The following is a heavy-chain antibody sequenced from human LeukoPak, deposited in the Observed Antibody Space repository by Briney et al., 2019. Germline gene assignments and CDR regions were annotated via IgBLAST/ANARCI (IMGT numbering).Heavy chain of an antibody. CDR3: AREPTDDYELFDY. CDR2: IYYSGST. V-gene: IGHV4-59*01. J-gene: IGHJ4*02. CDR1: GGSISSYY. D-gene: IGHD5-12*01. Sequence: SETLSLTCTVSGGSISSYYWSWIRQPPGKGLEWIGYIYYSGSTNYNPSLKSRVTISVDTSKNQFSLKLSSVTAADTAVYYWAREPTDDYELFDYWGQGTLVTVSS.